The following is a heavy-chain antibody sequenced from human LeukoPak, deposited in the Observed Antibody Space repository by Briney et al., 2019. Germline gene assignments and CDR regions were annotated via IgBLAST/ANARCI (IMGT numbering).Heavy chain of an antibody. CDR2: MNPKSGDA. CDR3: ARGPFGNCGGGPCHFRDIDNWYDP. V-gene: IGHV1-8*03. D-gene: IGHD2-21*01. Sequence: ASVKVSCKASGYTFTTYDINWVRQAAGQGFEWMGWMNPKSGDAGYADKFQGRAAITRDTSINTAYLELSAITSDDTAVYYCARGPFGNCGGGPCHFRDIDNWYDPWGQGTLVTVSS. CDR1: GYTFTTYD. J-gene: IGHJ5*02.